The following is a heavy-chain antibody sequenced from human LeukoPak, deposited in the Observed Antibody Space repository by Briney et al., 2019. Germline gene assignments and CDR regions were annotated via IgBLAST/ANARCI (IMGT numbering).Heavy chain of an antibody. D-gene: IGHD5/OR15-5a*01. CDR2: INAGNGNT. CDR1: GYDFSTYA. J-gene: IGHJ4*01. V-gene: IGHV1-3*01. CDR3: ARGRGNSVYDWPYFYF. Sequence: GSVKVSCKAFGYDFSTYAIHCGRQAPGQRVEWMGWINAGNGNTKYSQKFQGRVTLTRDTSANTVYMEMSSLRSEDTAVYYCARGRGNSVYDWPYFYFWGQGTLVNVSS.